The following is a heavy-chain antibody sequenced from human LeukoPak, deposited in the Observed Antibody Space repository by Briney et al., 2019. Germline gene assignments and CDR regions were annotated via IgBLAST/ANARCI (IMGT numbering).Heavy chain of an antibody. V-gene: IGHV4-39*01. D-gene: IGHD3-16*02. Sequence: SETLSLTCTVSGGSISSSSYYWGWIRQPPGKGLEWIGSIYYSGSTYYNPSLKSRVTISVDTSKNQFSLKLSYVTAADTAVYYCAKLDYDYVWGSYRHNWFDPWGQGTLVTVSS. CDR2: IYYSGST. J-gene: IGHJ5*02. CDR3: AKLDYDYVWGSYRHNWFDP. CDR1: GGSISSSSYY.